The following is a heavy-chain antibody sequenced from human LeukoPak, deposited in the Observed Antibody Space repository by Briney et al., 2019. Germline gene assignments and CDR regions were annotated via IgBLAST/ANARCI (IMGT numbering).Heavy chain of an antibody. CDR3: ARGIEEPGGSDY. Sequence: GGSLRLSCAASEFTFSSYAMHWVRQAPGKGLEWVAVISYDGSNKYYADSVKGRFTISRDNSKNTLYLQMNSLRAEDTAVYYCARGIEEPGGSDYWGQGTLVTVSS. V-gene: IGHV3-30-3*01. CDR2: ISYDGSNK. CDR1: EFTFSSYA. J-gene: IGHJ4*02. D-gene: IGHD1-26*01.